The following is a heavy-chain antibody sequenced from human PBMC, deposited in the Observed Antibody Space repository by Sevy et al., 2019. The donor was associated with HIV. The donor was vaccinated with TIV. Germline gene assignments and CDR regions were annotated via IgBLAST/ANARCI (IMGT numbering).Heavy chain of an antibody. D-gene: IGHD3-22*01. CDR2: IYYSGST. V-gene: IGHV4-59*01. Sequence: SETLSLTCTVSGGSISSYYWSWIRQPPGKGLEWIGYIYYSGSTNYNPSLKSRVTISVDTSKNQFSLKLSSVTAADTAVYYCARENGDSSGYHNNGFDPWGQGTLVTVPS. CDR1: GGSISSYY. J-gene: IGHJ5*02. CDR3: ARENGDSSGYHNNGFDP.